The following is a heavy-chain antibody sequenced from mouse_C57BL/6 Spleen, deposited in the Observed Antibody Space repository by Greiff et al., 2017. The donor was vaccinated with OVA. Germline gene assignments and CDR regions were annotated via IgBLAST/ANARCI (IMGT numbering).Heavy chain of an antibody. D-gene: IGHD1-1*01. CDR1: GYTFTDYY. J-gene: IGHJ1*03. Sequence: VQLQQSGPELVKPGASVKISCKASGYTFTDYYMNWVKQSHGKSLEWIGDINPNNGGTSYNQKFTGKATLTVDKSSSTAYMELRSLTSEDSAVYYCARGVAPDWYFDVWGTGTTVTVSS. CDR3: ARGVAPDWYFDV. CDR2: INPNNGGT. V-gene: IGHV1-26*01.